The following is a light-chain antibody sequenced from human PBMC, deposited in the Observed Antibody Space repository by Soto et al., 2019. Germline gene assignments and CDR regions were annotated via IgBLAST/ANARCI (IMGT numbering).Light chain of an antibody. CDR2: KTS. CDR1: QSISSW. J-gene: IGKJ4*01. Sequence: DIQMTQSPSTLSASVGDRVTITCRASQSISSWLAWYQQKPGKAPNLLIYKTSSLESGVPSWFSGSGSGTEFTLTVNSLQPDDFATYYCQQYDSYPLTFGGGTKVEIK. V-gene: IGKV1-5*03. CDR3: QQYDSYPLT.